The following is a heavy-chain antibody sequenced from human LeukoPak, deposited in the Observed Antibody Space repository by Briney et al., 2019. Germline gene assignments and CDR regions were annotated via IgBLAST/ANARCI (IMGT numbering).Heavy chain of an antibody. CDR3: ARRFSFGSGRYGMDV. J-gene: IGHJ6*02. V-gene: IGHV4-39*01. D-gene: IGHD3-10*01. CDR1: GVSVSISNSY. Sequence: SETLSLTCTVSGVSVSISNSYWGWIRQPPGKGLEWIGTISYSGYTLYNPSLKSRVTISIDTSKNQFSLKLSSVTAADTAVYFCARRFSFGSGRYGMDVWGQGTTVTVSS. CDR2: ISYSGYT.